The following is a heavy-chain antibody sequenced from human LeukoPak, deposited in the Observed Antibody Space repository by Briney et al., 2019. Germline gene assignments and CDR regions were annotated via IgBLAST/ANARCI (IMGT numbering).Heavy chain of an antibody. CDR2: IYYSGST. J-gene: IGHJ3*02. D-gene: IGHD1-26*01. CDR1: GGSISSYY. CDR3: ARHTFRFVGATGDAFDI. Sequence: PSETLSLTCTVSGGSISSYYWSWIRQPPGKGLEWIGYIYYSGSTNYNPSLKRRGTRSVDTSKTQFSLKLSSVTAAATAVYYCARHTFRFVGATGDAFDIWGQGTMVTVSS. V-gene: IGHV4-59*08.